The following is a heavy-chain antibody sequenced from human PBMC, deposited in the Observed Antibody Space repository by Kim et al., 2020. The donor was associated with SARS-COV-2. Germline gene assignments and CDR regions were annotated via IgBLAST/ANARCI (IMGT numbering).Heavy chain of an antibody. CDR1: GFTFSTYW. CDR2: IKPDGIVK. CDR3: ATERGSSGENWFDS. J-gene: IGHJ5*02. D-gene: IGHD6-6*01. Sequence: GGSLRLSCAASGFTFSTYWMSWVRQAPGKGLEWVANIKPDGIVKYYVDSVKGRFTISRDNTQNSFYLQMNSLRVEDTAVYYCATERGSSGENWFDSRGQG. V-gene: IGHV3-7*03.